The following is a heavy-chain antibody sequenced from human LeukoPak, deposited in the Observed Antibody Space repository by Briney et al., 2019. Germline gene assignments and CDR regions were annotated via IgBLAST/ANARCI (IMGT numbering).Heavy chain of an antibody. D-gene: IGHD3-10*01. J-gene: IGHJ4*02. Sequence: GGSLRLSCAASGFTFSSYGMSWVRQAPGKGLEWVSHISSSSSTIYYADSVKGRFTISRDNAKNSLYLQMNSLRAEDTAVYYCARAGFTFFGSFFDYWGQGTLVTVSS. V-gene: IGHV3-48*01. CDR1: GFTFSSYG. CDR3: ARAGFTFFGSFFDY. CDR2: ISSSSSTI.